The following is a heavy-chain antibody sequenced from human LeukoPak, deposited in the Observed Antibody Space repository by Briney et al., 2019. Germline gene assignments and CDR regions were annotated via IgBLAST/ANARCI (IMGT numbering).Heavy chain of an antibody. J-gene: IGHJ6*02. D-gene: IGHD1-26*01. CDR2: ISSSSSYI. V-gene: IGHV3-21*04. CDR3: FLPIVGATGNYYYYGMDV. CDR1: GFTFSSYS. Sequence: GGSLRLSCAASGFTFSSYSMNWVRQAPGKGLEWVSSISSSSSYIYYADSVKGRFTISRDNSKNTLYLQMNSLRAEDTAVYYCFLPIVGATGNYYYYGMDVWGQGTTVTVSS.